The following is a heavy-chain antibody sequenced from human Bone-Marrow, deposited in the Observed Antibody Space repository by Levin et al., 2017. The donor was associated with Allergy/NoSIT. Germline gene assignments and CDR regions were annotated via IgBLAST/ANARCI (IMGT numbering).Heavy chain of an antibody. CDR2: IYSGGST. Sequence: GGSLRLSCAASGFTVSNNYVWWVRQAPGKGLEWVSPIYSGGSTYSADSVKGRFSISRDGSKKILYLQMNSLRAEDTAMYYCGRDVGPWGQWTMVTVSS. V-gene: IGHV3-53*01. CDR3: GRDVGP. CDR1: GFTVSNNY. D-gene: IGHD1-26*01. J-gene: IGHJ3*01.